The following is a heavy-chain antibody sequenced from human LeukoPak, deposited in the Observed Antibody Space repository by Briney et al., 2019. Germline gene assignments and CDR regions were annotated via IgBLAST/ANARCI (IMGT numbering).Heavy chain of an antibody. CDR1: GGSISSGSYY. D-gene: IGHD7-27*01. J-gene: IGHJ4*02. CDR2: IYTSGST. Sequence: PSETLSLTCTVSGGSISSGSYYWSWIRQPAGKGLEWIGRIYTSGSTNYNPSLKSRVTISVDTSKNQFSLKLSSVTAADTAVYYRARDAWGNFNYWGQGTLVTVSS. CDR3: ARDAWGNFNY. V-gene: IGHV4-61*02.